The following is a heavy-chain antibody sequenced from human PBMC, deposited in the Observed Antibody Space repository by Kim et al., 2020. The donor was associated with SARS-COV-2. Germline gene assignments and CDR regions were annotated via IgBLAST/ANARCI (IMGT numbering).Heavy chain of an antibody. D-gene: IGHD3-3*01. CDR3: ARRVNYYQYLDV. J-gene: IGHJ6*03. Sequence: SETLSLTCTVSGDSINTYYWSWIRQPPGGGLEWIGQIYSSGSTHYNPSLKSRVIISTDTSKNQFSLKLSSVTSADTAVYYCARRVNYYQYLDVWAKGTTV. V-gene: IGHV4-59*01. CDR2: IYSSGST. CDR1: GDSINTYY.